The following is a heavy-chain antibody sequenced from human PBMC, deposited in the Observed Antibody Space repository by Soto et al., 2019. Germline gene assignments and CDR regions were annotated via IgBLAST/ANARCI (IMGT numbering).Heavy chain of an antibody. Sequence: QITLKESGPTLVNPTQTLTLTCIFSGFSLRTRGVGVGWIRQPPGKALEWLGFIYWNDDKRYSQSLKNSLTINKDTSKNQVVLTMTNMDPVDTATYYCAKSGSSGWYGWFDPWGQGTLVTVS. J-gene: IGHJ5*02. D-gene: IGHD6-19*01. CDR1: GFSLRTRGVG. CDR2: IYWNDDK. V-gene: IGHV2-5*01. CDR3: AKSGSSGWYGWFDP.